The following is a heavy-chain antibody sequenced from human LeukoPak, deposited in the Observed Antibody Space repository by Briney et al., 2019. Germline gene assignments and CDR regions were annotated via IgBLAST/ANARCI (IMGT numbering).Heavy chain of an antibody. Sequence: ASVKVSCKASGYTFTSYGISWVRQAPGQGLEWMGWINPNSGGTNYAQKFQGRVTMTRDTSISTAYMELSRLRSDDTAVYYCARGGLLRYFDWLLAYWGQGTLVTVSS. CDR1: GYTFTSYG. J-gene: IGHJ4*02. CDR2: INPNSGGT. D-gene: IGHD3-9*01. V-gene: IGHV1-2*02. CDR3: ARGGLLRYFDWLLAY.